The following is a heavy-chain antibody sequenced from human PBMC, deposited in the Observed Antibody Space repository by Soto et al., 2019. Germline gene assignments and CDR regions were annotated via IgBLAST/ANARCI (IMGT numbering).Heavy chain of an antibody. CDR3: ARGGWRHIDY. CDR2: IYYSGST. V-gene: IGHV4-59*08. CDR1: GGSISTYY. Sequence: QVQLQESGPGLAKPSETLSLTCTVSGGSISTYYWSWIRQPPGKGLEWIGYIYYSGSTNYNPSLKSQVTKAVDTSKNQFSLKLSCVTAADTAVYYCARGGWRHIDYWGQGTLVTVSS. D-gene: IGHD3-3*01. J-gene: IGHJ4*02.